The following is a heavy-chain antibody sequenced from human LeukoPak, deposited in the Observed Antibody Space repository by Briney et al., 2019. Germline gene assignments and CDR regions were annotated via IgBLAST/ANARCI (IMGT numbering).Heavy chain of an antibody. J-gene: IGHJ4*02. V-gene: IGHV1-2*02. Sequence: ASVKVSCKASGYTFTGYYMHWVRQAPGQGLEWMGWINPNSGGTNYAQKFQGRVTMTRDTSIRTAYMELSRLRSDHPAVYYCARDPGDYDILTGYYRGMSYYFDYWGQGTLVTVSS. CDR2: INPNSGGT. D-gene: IGHD3-9*01. CDR3: ARDPGDYDILTGYYRGMSYYFDY. CDR1: GYTFTGYY.